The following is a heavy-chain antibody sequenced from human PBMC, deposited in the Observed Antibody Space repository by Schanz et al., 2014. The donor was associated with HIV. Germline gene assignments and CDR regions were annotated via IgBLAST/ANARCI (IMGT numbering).Heavy chain of an antibody. D-gene: IGHD2-15*01. Sequence: QVQLVQSEAEVKRPGSSVKVSCRTSGYSFMNAAINWVRQAPGQGLEWMGWMNPNSGNTDYAQNLQGRVTMTADTVTNIAYMELRSLTSDDTAVYYCARGSCSGGTCYSGDHWGQGTLVTVSA. J-gene: IGHJ4*02. CDR3: ARGSCSGGTCYSGDH. CDR2: MNPNSGNT. CDR1: GYSFMNAA. V-gene: IGHV1-8*01.